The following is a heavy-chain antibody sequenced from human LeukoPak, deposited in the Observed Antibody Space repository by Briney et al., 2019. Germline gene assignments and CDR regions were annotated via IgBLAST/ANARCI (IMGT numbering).Heavy chain of an antibody. J-gene: IGHJ4*02. D-gene: IGHD2-15*01. Sequence: PSETLSLTCTVSGGSISSSSYYWGWIRQPPGKGLEWIGSIYYGGSTYYNPSLKSRVTISVDTSKNQFSLKLSSVTAADTAVYYCAIVGYCSGGSCYSGVDYWGQGTLVTVSS. CDR2: IYYGGST. CDR1: GGSISSSSYY. CDR3: AIVGYCSGGSCYSGVDY. V-gene: IGHV4-39*07.